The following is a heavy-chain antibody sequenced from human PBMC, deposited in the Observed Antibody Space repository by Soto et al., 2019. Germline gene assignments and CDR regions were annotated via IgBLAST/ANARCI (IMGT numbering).Heavy chain of an antibody. Sequence: QVQLQESGPGLVKPSQTLALTCTVSGGSISSDGSYWSWIRQLPGKGLEWIGYISYSGNTYYNPSLKSRVTISVDTSKNQFSLSLSSVTAADTAVYYCAREEATGVWDYWGQGTLVTVSS. CDR2: ISYSGNT. CDR1: GGSISSDGSY. D-gene: IGHD5-12*01. J-gene: IGHJ4*02. CDR3: AREEATGVWDY. V-gene: IGHV4-31*03.